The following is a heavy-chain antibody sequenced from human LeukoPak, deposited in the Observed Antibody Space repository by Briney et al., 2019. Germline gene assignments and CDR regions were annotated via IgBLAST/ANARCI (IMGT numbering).Heavy chain of an antibody. J-gene: IGHJ4*02. CDR1: GFTVSSNY. V-gene: IGHV3-15*01. CDR3: TTDPELALIGY. CDR2: IKSKTDGGTT. Sequence: GGSLRLSCAASGFTVSSNYMTWVRQAPGKGLEWVGRIKSKTDGGTTDYAAPVKGRFTISRDDSKNTLYLQMNSLKTEDTAVYYCTTDPELALIGYWGQGTLVTVSS.